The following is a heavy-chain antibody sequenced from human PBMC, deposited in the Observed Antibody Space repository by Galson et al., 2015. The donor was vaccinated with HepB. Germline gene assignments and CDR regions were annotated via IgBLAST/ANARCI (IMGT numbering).Heavy chain of an antibody. Sequence: SVKVSCKASGYTFTSYGISWVRQAPGQGLEWMGWISAYNGNTNYAQKLQGRVTMTTDASTSTAYMELRSLRSDDTAVHYCARDRNPTGRRHAFDIWGQGTMVTVSS. J-gene: IGHJ3*02. V-gene: IGHV1-18*01. CDR3: ARDRNPTGRRHAFDI. CDR1: GYTFTSYG. D-gene: IGHD1-14*01. CDR2: ISAYNGNT.